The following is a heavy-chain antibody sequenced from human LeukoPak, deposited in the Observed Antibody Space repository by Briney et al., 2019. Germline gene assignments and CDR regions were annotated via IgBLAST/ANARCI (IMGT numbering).Heavy chain of an antibody. CDR3: ARDPTAGIAAASPGQDYFDY. D-gene: IGHD6-13*01. J-gene: IGHJ4*02. V-gene: IGHV3-64*01. CDR1: GFTFSSYA. Sequence: GGSLRLSCAAPGFTFSSYAMHWVRQAPGKGLEYVSAISDNGGNTYYANSVKGRFTISRDNSKNTLYIQMGSLRPEDMAVYYCARDPTAGIAAASPGQDYFDYWGQGTLVTVSS. CDR2: ISDNGGNT.